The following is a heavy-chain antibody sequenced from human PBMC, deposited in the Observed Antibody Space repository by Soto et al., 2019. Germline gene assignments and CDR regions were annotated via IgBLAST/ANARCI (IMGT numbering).Heavy chain of an antibody. V-gene: IGHV4-39*01. J-gene: IGHJ5*02. CDR1: GGSISSSSYY. D-gene: IGHD5-12*01. CDR3: ARHYSGYDLYWFDP. CDR2: IYYSGST. Sequence: SETLSLTCTVSGGSISSSSYYWGWIRQPPGKGLEWIGSIYYSGSTYYNPSLKSRVTISVDTSKNQFSPKLSSVTAADTAVYYCARHYSGYDLYWFDPWGQGTLVTVSS.